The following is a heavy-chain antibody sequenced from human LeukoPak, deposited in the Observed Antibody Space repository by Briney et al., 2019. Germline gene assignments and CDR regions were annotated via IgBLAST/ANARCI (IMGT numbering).Heavy chain of an antibody. D-gene: IGHD6-13*01. CDR2: IYYSGST. J-gene: IGHJ6*03. V-gene: IGHV4-59*01. Sequence: SKTLSLTCTVSGGSISSYYWSWIRQPPGKGLEWIGYIYYSGSTNYNPSLKSRVTISVDTSKNQFSLKLSSVTAADTAVYYCASVTLGIAAAGTYYYMDVWGKGTTVTVSS. CDR1: GGSISSYY. CDR3: ASVTLGIAAAGTYYYMDV.